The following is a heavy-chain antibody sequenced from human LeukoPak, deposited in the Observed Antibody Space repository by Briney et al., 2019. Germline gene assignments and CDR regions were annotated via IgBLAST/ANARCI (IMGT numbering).Heavy chain of an antibody. CDR1: GGSISSGGYY. CDR3: ARFSLDMTTAINSFFDY. Sequence: SQTLSLTCTVSGGSISSGGYYWSWIRQHPGKGLEWIGYIYYSGSTYYNPSLKSRVTISVDTSKNQFSLKLSSVTAADMAVYYCARFSLDMTTAINSFFDYWGQGTLVTVSS. CDR2: IYYSGST. J-gene: IGHJ4*02. D-gene: IGHD4-17*01. V-gene: IGHV4-31*03.